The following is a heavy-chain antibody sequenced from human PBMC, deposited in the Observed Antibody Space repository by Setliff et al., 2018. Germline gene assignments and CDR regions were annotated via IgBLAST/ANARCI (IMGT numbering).Heavy chain of an antibody. J-gene: IGHJ4*02. CDR3: ARGYYNFLSGYYTPYYFDY. D-gene: IGHD3-3*01. V-gene: IGHV4-59*01. CDR2: IYYSGHT. Sequence: SETLSLTCTVSGDSIGNYYWSWIRQPPGKGLEWIGYIYYSGHTNYNPSLKSRVTISVDTSKKQFSLKLSSVIAAATAVYFCARGYYNFLSGYYTPYYFDYWGQGTLVTVSS. CDR1: GDSIGNYY.